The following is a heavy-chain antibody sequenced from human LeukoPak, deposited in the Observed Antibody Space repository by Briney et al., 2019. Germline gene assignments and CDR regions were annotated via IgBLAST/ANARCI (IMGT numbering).Heavy chain of an antibody. J-gene: IGHJ4*02. CDR1: GGSISSYY. D-gene: IGHD1-26*01. CDR3: ATWVGARFDY. V-gene: IGHV4-59*01. Sequence: PSETLSLTCTVSGGSISSYYWSWIRQPPGKGLEWIGHIYYSGSTNYNPSLKSRVTISVDTSKNQFSLKLSSVTAADTAVYYCATWVGARFDYWGQGTLVTVSS. CDR2: IYYSGST.